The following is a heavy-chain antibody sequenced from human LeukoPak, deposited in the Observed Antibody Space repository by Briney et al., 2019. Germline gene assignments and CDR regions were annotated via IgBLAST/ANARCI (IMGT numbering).Heavy chain of an antibody. CDR3: ASLRGHDAFDI. V-gene: IGHV4-34*01. D-gene: IGHD3-10*01. CDR1: GGSFSGYY. J-gene: IGHJ3*02. Sequence: PSETLSLTCAVYGGSFSGYYWSWIRQPPGKGPEWIGEINHSGSTNYNPSLKSRVTISVDTSKNQFSLKLSSVTAADTAVYYCASLRGHDAFDIWGQGTMVTVSS. CDR2: INHSGST.